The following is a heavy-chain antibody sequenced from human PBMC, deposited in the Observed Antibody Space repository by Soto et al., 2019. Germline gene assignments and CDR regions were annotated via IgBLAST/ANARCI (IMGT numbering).Heavy chain of an antibody. J-gene: IGHJ3*02. CDR3: ARDRYCSSTSCYRDVAFDI. D-gene: IGHD2-2*01. V-gene: IGHV4-31*03. CDR2: IYYSGST. Sequence: TLSLTGTVSVGSISSGGYYWSWIRQHPGKGLEWIGYIYYSGSTYYNPSLKSRVTISVDTSKNQFSLKLSSVTAADTAVYYCARDRYCSSTSCYRDVAFDIWGQGTMVTVSS. CDR1: VGSISSGGYY.